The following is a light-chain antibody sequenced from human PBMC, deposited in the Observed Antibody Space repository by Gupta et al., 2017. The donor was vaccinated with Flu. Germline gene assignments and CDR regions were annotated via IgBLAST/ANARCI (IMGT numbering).Light chain of an antibody. CDR3: QQYNNGPPGT. J-gene: IGKJ1*01. CDR1: QSVSSN. Sequence: IVMTQSPATLSVSPGERATLSCRASQSVSSNLAWYQQKPGQAPRLLIYGASTRATGIPARFSGSGSGTEFTLTIRSLKSEDFAVYYCQQYNNGPPGTFGQGTKVEIK. CDR2: GAS. V-gene: IGKV3-15*01.